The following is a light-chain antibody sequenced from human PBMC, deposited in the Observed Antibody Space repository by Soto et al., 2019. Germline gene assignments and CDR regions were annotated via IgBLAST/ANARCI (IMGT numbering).Light chain of an antibody. Sequence: IQMTQSPSTLSASVGDRVSITCRASQTISNWLAWYQQKPGKAPKLLIYKASTLESGVPSRFSGSGSGTEFTLTISRLQPEDFAIYYCQQYHSYSQTFGQGTKVEIK. V-gene: IGKV1-5*03. J-gene: IGKJ1*01. CDR2: KAS. CDR1: QTISNW. CDR3: QQYHSYSQT.